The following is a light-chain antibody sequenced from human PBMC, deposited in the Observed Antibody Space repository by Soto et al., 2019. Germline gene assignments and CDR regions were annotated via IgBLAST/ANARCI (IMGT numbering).Light chain of an antibody. J-gene: IGLJ1*01. Sequence: QSALTQPASVSGSPGQSITISCTGTNSDVGDYNYVSWYQQHPGKAPKLIIYEVSNRPSGISDRFSASNAGNTASLTISGLKAEYEADYYCSSYTNSNTRVFGPGSKLTVL. CDR1: NSDVGDYNY. CDR2: EVS. V-gene: IGLV2-14*01. CDR3: SSYTNSNTRV.